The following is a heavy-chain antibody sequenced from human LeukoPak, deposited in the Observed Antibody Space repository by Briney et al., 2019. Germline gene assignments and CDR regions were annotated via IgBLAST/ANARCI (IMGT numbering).Heavy chain of an antibody. V-gene: IGHV3-23*01. J-gene: IGHJ4*02. CDR3: AKDRRLNPTYYDFWY. Sequence: GGSLRLSCAASGFTFSSYAMSWVRQAPGKGLEWVSATSGSGGSTYYADSVKGRFTISRDNSKNTLYLQMNSLRAEDTAVYYCAKDRRLNPTYYDFWYWGQGTLVTVSS. CDR1: GFTFSSYA. CDR2: TSGSGGST. D-gene: IGHD3-3*01.